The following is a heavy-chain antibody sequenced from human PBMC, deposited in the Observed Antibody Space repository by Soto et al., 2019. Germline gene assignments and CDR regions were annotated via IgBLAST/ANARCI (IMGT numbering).Heavy chain of an antibody. CDR2: RSYDGSNK. D-gene: IGHD4-4*01. CDR1: GFTFSSYA. V-gene: IGHV3-30-3*01. CDR3: ARDTALRYSNFGMDV. Sequence: QVQLVESGGGVVQPGRSLRLSCAASGFTFSSYAMHWVRQAPGKGLEWVAVRSYDGSNKYYADSVKGRFTISRDNSKNTLYLQMNSLRAEDTAVYYCARDTALRYSNFGMDVWGQGTTVTVSS. J-gene: IGHJ6*02.